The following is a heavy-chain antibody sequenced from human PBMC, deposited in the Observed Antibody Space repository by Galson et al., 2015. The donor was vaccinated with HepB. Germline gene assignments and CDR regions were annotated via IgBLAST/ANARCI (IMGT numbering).Heavy chain of an antibody. CDR3: ARVGYSSGWHDFDY. J-gene: IGHJ4*02. D-gene: IGHD6-19*01. CDR2: ISYDGSNK. CDR1: GFTFSSYA. V-gene: IGHV3-30*04. Sequence: SLRLSCAASGFTFSSYAMHWVRQAPGKGLEWVAVISYDGSNKYYADSVKGRFTISRDNSKNTLYLQMNSLRAEDTAVYSCARVGYSSGWHDFDYWGQGTLVTVSS.